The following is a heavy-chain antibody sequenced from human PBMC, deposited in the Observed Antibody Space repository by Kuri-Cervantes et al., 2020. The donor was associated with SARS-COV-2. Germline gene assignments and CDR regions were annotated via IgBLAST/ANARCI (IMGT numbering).Heavy chain of an antibody. Sequence: GSLRLSCTVSGGSISSYYWSWIRQPPGKGLEWIGYIYYSGSTNYNPSLKSRVIVSMDKSKNQFSLKLGSVTAADTAVYFCVGIWSNYRFDYWGQGTLVTVSS. CDR3: VGIWSNYRFDY. J-gene: IGHJ4*02. D-gene: IGHD3-3*01. V-gene: IGHV4-59*12. CDR2: IYYSGST. CDR1: GGSISSYY.